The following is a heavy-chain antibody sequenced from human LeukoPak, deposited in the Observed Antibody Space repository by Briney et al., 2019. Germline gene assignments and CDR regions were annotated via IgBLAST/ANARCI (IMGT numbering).Heavy chain of an antibody. CDR1: GFTFSSYG. D-gene: IGHD6-13*01. CDR2: ISGSGGST. Sequence: GGSLRLSCAASGFTFSSYGMSWVRQAPGKGLEWVSAISGSGGSTYYADSVKGRFTISRDNSKNTLYLQMNSLRAEDTAVYYCATAYSSSWYTDYWGQGTLVTVSS. V-gene: IGHV3-23*01. CDR3: ATAYSSSWYTDY. J-gene: IGHJ4*02.